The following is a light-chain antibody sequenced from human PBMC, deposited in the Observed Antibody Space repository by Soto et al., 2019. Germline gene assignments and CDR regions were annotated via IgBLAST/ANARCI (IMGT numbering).Light chain of an antibody. V-gene: IGKV2-24*01. Sequence: DVVLTQTPLSSPVTLGQPASISCRSSQSLVYSDGNTYVSWLQQRPGQPPRLLIYQISNRFSGVPDRFSGSGAGTDFTLKISRVEAEDVGVYYCMQFAHFPRTFGQGTKVEI. CDR1: QSLVYSDGNTY. CDR2: QIS. CDR3: MQFAHFPRT. J-gene: IGKJ1*01.